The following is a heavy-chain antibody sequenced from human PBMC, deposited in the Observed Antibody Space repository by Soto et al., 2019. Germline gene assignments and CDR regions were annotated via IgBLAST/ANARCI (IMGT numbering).Heavy chain of an antibody. D-gene: IGHD7-27*01. V-gene: IGHV3-74*03. CDR2: VNSDGTST. CDR3: TRGGTTTTYWGLFSY. Sequence: EVQLVESGGGLVQPGGSLRLSCAASGFTFSNYWIHWVRQVPGKGLVWVSRVNSDGTSTPYADFVKGRFTITRDNAKNTVYLQMDNLGADDTAVYYCTRGGTTTTYWGLFSYWGQGALVAVSS. CDR1: GFTFSNYW. J-gene: IGHJ4*02.